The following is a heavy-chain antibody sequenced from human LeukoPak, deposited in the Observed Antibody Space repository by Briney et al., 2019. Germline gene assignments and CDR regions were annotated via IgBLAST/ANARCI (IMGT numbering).Heavy chain of an antibody. CDR1: GGSISSGDYY. Sequence: PSETLSLTCTVSGGSISSGDYYWSWIRQPPGKGLEWIGYIYYSGSTYYNPSLKSRVTISVDTSKNQFSLKLSSVTAADTAVYYCASTNYGSGSYYIIPPFDYWGQGTLVTVSS. J-gene: IGHJ4*02. V-gene: IGHV4-30-4*01. D-gene: IGHD3-10*01. CDR3: ASTNYGSGSYYIIPPFDY. CDR2: IYYSGST.